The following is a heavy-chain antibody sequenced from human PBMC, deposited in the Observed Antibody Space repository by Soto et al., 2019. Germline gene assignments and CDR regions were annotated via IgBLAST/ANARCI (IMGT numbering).Heavy chain of an antibody. CDR2: INNNGGST. V-gene: IGHV3-64D*08. CDR1: GFIFSNYA. CDR3: VKVPHSLRFYDY. J-gene: IGHJ4*02. Sequence: EVQLVESGGGLVQPGASVRLSCSASGFIFSNYAMHWVRQAPGKGLEYVSHINNNGGSTNYADSVKGRFTISRDNSKNTLYLQMSSLRDDDTAVYYCVKVPHSLRFYDYWGQGAPVTVSS. D-gene: IGHD3-16*01.